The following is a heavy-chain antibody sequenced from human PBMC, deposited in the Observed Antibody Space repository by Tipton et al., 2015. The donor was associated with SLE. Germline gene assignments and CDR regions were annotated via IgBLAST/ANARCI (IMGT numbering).Heavy chain of an antibody. CDR1: GYTFTNYY. Sequence: QLVQSGAEVKKPGASVKVSCKASGYTFTNYYMHWVRQAPGQGLEWMGMINPSGGGTSSAQKFQGRVTMTTDTSTRTVYMQMQSLRSEDTAVYHCARGVGYEDLWGQGTLVTVSA. J-gene: IGHJ5*02. V-gene: IGHV1-46*01. CDR2: INPSGGGT. CDR3: ARGVGYEDL. D-gene: IGHD5-12*01.